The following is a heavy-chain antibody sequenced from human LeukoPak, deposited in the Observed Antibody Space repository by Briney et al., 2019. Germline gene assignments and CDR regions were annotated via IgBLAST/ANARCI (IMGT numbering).Heavy chain of an antibody. CDR3: ARGPIYYYYMDV. V-gene: IGHV3-30*01. CDR1: GFTFSSYA. J-gene: IGHJ6*03. Sequence: PGGSLRLSCAASGFTFSSYAMHWVRQAPGKGLEWVAVISYDGSNKYYADSVKGRFTISRDNSKNTLYLQMNSLRAEDTAVYYCARGPIYYYYMDVWGQGTLVTVSS. CDR2: ISYDGSNK.